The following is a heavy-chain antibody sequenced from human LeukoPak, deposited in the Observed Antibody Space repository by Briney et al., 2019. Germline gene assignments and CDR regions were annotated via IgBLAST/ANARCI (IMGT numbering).Heavy chain of an antibody. J-gene: IGHJ4*02. V-gene: IGHV3-23*01. CDR3: VSLARIVDDY. CDR2: ISGSGGST. D-gene: IGHD2-21*01. Sequence: PGGSLRLSRAASGFTFSSYAMSWVRQAPGKGLEWVSSISGSGGSTFYADSVKGRFTISRDSSKNTLYLQMNSLRAEDTAVYYCVSLARIVDDYWGQGTLVTVSS. CDR1: GFTFSSYA.